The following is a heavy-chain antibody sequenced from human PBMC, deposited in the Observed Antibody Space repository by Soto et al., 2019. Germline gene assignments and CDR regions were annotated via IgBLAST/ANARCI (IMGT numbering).Heavy chain of an antibody. CDR2: IWYDGSNK. J-gene: IGHJ6*02. D-gene: IGHD4-17*01. CDR1: GFTFSSYG. V-gene: IGHV3-33*01. Sequence: QVQLVESGGGVVQPGRSLRLSCAASGFTFSSYGMHWVRQAPGKGLEWVAVIWYDGSNKYYADSVKGRFTISRDNSKNTLYLQMNSLRAEDTAVYYCARDTTVTTDYGMDVWGQGTTVTVSS. CDR3: ARDTTVTTDYGMDV.